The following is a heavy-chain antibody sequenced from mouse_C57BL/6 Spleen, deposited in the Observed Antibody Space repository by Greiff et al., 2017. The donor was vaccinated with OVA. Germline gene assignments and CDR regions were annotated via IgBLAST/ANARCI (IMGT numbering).Heavy chain of an antibody. V-gene: IGHV1-82*01. CDR3: AREEYRVGYFDV. D-gene: IGHD2-14*01. CDR1: GYAFSSSW. Sequence: QVQLQQSGPELVKPGASVKISCKASGYAFSSSWMNWVKQRPGKGLEWIGRIYPGDGDTNYNGKFKGKATLTADKSSSTAYMQLSSLTSEDSAVYFCAREEYRVGYFDVWGTGTTVTVSS. CDR2: IYPGDGDT. J-gene: IGHJ1*03.